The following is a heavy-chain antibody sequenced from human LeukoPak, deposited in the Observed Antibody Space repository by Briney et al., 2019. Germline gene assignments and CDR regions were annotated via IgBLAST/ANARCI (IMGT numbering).Heavy chain of an antibody. CDR3: ARDIVVVPAAITYYYYMDV. D-gene: IGHD2-2*02. Sequence: SVKVSCKASGGTFSSYAISWVRQAPGQGLEWMGGIITIFGTANYAQKFQGRVTITADESTSTAYMELSSLRSEDTAVYYCARDIVVVPAAITYYYYMDVWGKGTTVTVSS. CDR1: GGTFSSYA. J-gene: IGHJ6*03. V-gene: IGHV1-69*13. CDR2: IITIFGTA.